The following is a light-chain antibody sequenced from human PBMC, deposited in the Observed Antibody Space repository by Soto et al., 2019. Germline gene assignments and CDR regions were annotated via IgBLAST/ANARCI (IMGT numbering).Light chain of an antibody. CDR3: HKYNSAHET. CDR2: AAS. V-gene: IGKV1-27*01. CDR1: QGISNY. Sequence: DIQMTQSPSSLSASVGDRVTITCRASQGISNYLAWYQQKPGKVPKLLIYAASTLQSGLPSRFSGSGSGTDFTLTISSLQPEDVATYSSHKYNSAHETVGGGTKVDIK. J-gene: IGKJ3*01.